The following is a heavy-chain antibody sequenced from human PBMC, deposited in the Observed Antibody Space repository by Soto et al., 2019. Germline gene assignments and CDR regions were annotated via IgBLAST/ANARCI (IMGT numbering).Heavy chain of an antibody. CDR3: ARGSRYYYDSSGYYYDY. V-gene: IGHV4-34*01. CDR2: INHSGST. J-gene: IGHJ4*02. Sequence: LSLTCAVYGGSFSGYYWSWIRQPPGKGLEWIGEINHSGSTNYNPSLKSRVTISVDTSKNQFSLKLSSVTAADTAVYYCARGSRYYYDSSGYYYDYWGQGTLVTVSS. D-gene: IGHD3-22*01. CDR1: GGSFSGYY.